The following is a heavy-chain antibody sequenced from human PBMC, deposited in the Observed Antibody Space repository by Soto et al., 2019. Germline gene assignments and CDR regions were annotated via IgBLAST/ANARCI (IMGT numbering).Heavy chain of an antibody. D-gene: IGHD6-19*01. Sequence: EVQLVESGGGLVQPGGSLRLSCAASGFTFRSHWMSGVRQAPGRGLEWVANMNQDGSQKNYVDSVKGRFTISRDNAKNSLFLQMNSLRAEDTAVYYCATEGWLAYWGQGVRVTVSS. CDR2: MNQDGSQK. V-gene: IGHV3-7*05. CDR3: ATEGWLAY. CDR1: GFTFRSHW. J-gene: IGHJ4*02.